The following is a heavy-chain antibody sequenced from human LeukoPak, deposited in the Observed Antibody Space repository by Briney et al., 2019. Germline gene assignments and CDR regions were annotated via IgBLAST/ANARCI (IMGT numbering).Heavy chain of an antibody. CDR1: GFTLSSYT. Sequence: WGSLRLSCLASGFTLSSYTVNWGRQAPGGGLEWVSSLNCSNSFIYYADSVKGRFTISRDNAKNSLYLQMNSLRAEDTAVYYCARDADPMYSSSWSYYFDYWGQGTLVTVSS. D-gene: IGHD6-13*01. CDR2: LNCSNSFI. J-gene: IGHJ4*02. V-gene: IGHV3-21*01. CDR3: ARDADPMYSSSWSYYFDY.